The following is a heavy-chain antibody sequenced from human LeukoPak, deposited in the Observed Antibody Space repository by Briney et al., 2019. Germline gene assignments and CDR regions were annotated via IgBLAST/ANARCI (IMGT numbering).Heavy chain of an antibody. CDR3: ARVGAYCSSISCFDY. CDR2: IIPIFGTA. Sequence: SVKVSCKGSGGTFSSYAISWVRQAPGQGLEWMGGIIPIFGTANYAQKFQGRVTITADESTSTAYMELSSLRSEDTAVYYCARVGAYCSSISCFDYWGQGTLVTVSS. CDR1: GGTFSSYA. J-gene: IGHJ4*02. D-gene: IGHD2-2*01. V-gene: IGHV1-69*01.